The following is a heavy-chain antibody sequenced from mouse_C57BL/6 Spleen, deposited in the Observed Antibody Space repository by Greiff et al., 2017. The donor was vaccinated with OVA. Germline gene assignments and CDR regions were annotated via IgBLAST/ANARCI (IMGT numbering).Heavy chain of an antibody. CDR3: ERGGLLGYFDV. Sequence: VQLQQSGPDLVKPGASLKLSCKASGYTFTDYTMPWVHQTPGKSLEWIGYINPNNGGTSYNQKFKGKATLTVNKSSSTSYMELRSLTSEDSAVYDCERGGLLGYFDVWGTGTTVTVSA. CDR2: INPNNGGT. CDR1: GYTFTDYT. D-gene: IGHD2-1*01. J-gene: IGHJ1*03. V-gene: IGHV1-22*01.